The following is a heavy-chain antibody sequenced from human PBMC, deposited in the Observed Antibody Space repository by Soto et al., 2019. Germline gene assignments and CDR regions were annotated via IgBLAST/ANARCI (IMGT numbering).Heavy chain of an antibody. Sequence: SETLSVTCTVSGGSISSGDYYWSWIRQPPGKGLEWIGYIYYSGSTYYNPSLKSRVTISVDTSKNQFSLKLSSVTAADTAVYYCATGLPDINNWFDPWGQGTLVTVSS. CDR2: IYYSGST. J-gene: IGHJ5*02. CDR1: GGSISSGDYY. V-gene: IGHV4-30-4*01. CDR3: ATGLPDINNWFDP. D-gene: IGHD4-17*01.